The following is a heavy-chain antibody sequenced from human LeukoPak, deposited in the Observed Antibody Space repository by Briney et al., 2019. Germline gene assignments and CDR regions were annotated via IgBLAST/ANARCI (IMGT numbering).Heavy chain of an antibody. Sequence: GASVKVSCKASGYTLTSYDINWVRQATGQGLEWMGWMNPNSGNTGYAQKFQGRVTMTRNTSISTAYMELSSLRSEDTAVYYCARWVAYSSSWYSLGYYYYGMDVWGQGTTVTVSS. CDR2: MNPNSGNT. J-gene: IGHJ6*02. D-gene: IGHD6-13*01. CDR1: GYTLTSYD. V-gene: IGHV1-8*01. CDR3: ARWVAYSSSWYSLGYYYYGMDV.